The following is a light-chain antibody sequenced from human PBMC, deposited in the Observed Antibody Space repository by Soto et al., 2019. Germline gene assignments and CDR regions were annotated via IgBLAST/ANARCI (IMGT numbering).Light chain of an antibody. J-gene: IGLJ1*01. CDR3: SSYAGSSTFNYV. Sequence: QSALTQPASVSGSPGQSITISCTGTSSDVGSYNLVSWYQQHPGKAPKLMIYEGSKRPSGVSNRFSGSKSGNTASLTISGLQAEDEADYYCSSYAGSSTFNYVFGTGTKLTVL. V-gene: IGLV2-23*03. CDR1: SSDVGSYNL. CDR2: EGS.